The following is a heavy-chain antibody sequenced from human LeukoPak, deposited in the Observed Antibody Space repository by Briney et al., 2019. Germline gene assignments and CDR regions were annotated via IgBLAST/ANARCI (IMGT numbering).Heavy chain of an antibody. Sequence: PGESLKISCKGSGYSFTSYWIGWVRQMPGKGLEWMGIIYPGDSDTRYSPSFQGQVTISADKSISTAYLQWSSLKASDTAMYYCARHIPRNYYGSGSYYPVATFDGMDVWGQGTTVTVSS. V-gene: IGHV5-51*01. CDR3: ARHIPRNYYGSGSYYPVATFDGMDV. CDR2: IYPGDSDT. CDR1: GYSFTSYW. J-gene: IGHJ6*02. D-gene: IGHD3-10*01.